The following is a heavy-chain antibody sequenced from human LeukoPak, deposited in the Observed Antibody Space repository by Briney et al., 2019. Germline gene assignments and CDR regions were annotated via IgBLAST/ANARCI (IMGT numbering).Heavy chain of an antibody. D-gene: IGHD2-2*01. CDR3: TREVIGYCSSTSCFFSPRPPLY. J-gene: IGHJ4*02. V-gene: IGHV3-49*04. Sequence: GRSXXLSCTASGFTFGDYAXSWVRQAPGKXXEXVGFIRSKAYGGTTEYAASVKGRFTISRDDSKSIAYLQMNSLKTEDTAVYYCTREVIGYCSSTSCFFSPRPPLYWGQGTLVTVSS. CDR1: GFTFGDYA. CDR2: IRSKAYGGTT.